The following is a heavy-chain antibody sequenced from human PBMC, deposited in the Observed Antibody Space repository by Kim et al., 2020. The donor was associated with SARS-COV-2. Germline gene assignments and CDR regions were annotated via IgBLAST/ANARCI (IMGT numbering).Heavy chain of an antibody. J-gene: IGHJ4*02. D-gene: IGHD5-12*01. V-gene: IGHV4-39*01. Sequence: TYYTPSLKSRVTISADTSKNQFSLKLSSVTAADTAVFYCARHMYSGYDDYWGQGTLVTVSS. CDR2: T. CDR3: ARHMYSGYDDY.